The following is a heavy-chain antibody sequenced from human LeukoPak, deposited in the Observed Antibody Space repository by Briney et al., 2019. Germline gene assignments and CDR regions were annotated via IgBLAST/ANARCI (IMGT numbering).Heavy chain of an antibody. CDR3: ARMGWDDAFDI. CDR1: GGSFNNYA. J-gene: IGHJ3*02. CDR2: IIPIFGIA. V-gene: IGHV1-69*05. Sequence: SVKVSCKASGGSFNNYAISWVRQAPGQGLEWMGRIIPIFGIANYAQKFQGRVTITTDESTSTAYMELSSLRSEDTAVYYCARMGWDDAFDIWGQGTMVTVSS. D-gene: IGHD1-26*01.